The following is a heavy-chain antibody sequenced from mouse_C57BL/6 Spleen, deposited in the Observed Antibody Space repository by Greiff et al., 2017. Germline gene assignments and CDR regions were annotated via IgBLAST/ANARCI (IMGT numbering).Heavy chain of an antibody. J-gene: IGHJ4*01. CDR2: ISSGSSTI. Sequence: EVKLVESGGGLVKPGGSLKLSCAASGFTFSDYGMHWVRQAPEKGLEWVAYISSGSSTIYYADTVKGRFTISRDNAKNTLFLQMTSLRSEDTAMYYCARGLYYDYDEAMDYWGQGTSVTVSS. V-gene: IGHV5-17*01. CDR1: GFTFSDYG. D-gene: IGHD2-4*01. CDR3: ARGLYYDYDEAMDY.